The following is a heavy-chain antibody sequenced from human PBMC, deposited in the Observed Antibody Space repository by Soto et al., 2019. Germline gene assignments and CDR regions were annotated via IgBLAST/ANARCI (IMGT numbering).Heavy chain of an antibody. D-gene: IGHD3-3*01. CDR2: IDSNGGT. Sequence: SETLSLTCTVSGGSISSYYWSWIRQPPGRRLEWIGYIDSNGGTSYNPSLQSRVTITIDTSTNQFSLKLSSVTAEDTAVYYFARSSRTIFGSSSDHYDMGVWGLGTTVTVSS. CDR3: ARSSRTIFGSSSDHYDMGV. CDR1: GGSISSYY. J-gene: IGHJ6*02. V-gene: IGHV4-59*08.